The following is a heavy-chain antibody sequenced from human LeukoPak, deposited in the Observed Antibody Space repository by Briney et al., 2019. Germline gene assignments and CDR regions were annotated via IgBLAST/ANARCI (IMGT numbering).Heavy chain of an antibody. J-gene: IGHJ3*02. Sequence: GGSLRLSCAASGFNFSSYSMNWVRQAPGKGLEWVSSISSSSSYIYYADSVKGRFTISRDNAKNSLYLQMNSLRAEDTAVYYCARDENDFDAFDIWGQGTMVTVSS. CDR3: ARDENDFDAFDI. CDR1: GFNFSSYS. D-gene: IGHD3-3*01. CDR2: ISSSSSYI. V-gene: IGHV3-21*01.